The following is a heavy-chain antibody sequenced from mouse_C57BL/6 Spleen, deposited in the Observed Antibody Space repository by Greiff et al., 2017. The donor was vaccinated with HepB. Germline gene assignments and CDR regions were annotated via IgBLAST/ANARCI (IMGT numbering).Heavy chain of an antibody. D-gene: IGHD1-1*01. V-gene: IGHV1-19*01. CDR1: GYTFTDYY. J-gene: IGHJ3*01. CDR3: ARGGGLRAWFAY. CDR2: INPYNGGT. Sequence: EVQLQQSGPVLVKPGASVKMSCKASGYTFTDYYMNWVKQSHGKSLEWIGVINPYNGGTSYNQKFKGKAKLTVDKSSSTAYMELNSLTSEDSAVYYCARGGGLRAWFAYWDQGTLVTVSA.